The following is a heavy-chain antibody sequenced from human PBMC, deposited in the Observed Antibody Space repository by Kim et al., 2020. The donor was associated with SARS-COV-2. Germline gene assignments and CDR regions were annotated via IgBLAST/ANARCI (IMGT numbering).Heavy chain of an antibody. Sequence: VQGRFTISRANSKNTVFLQMTSLTAEDTAVYYCAKPGNSNYVAWYVDLWGRGTLVTVSS. CDR3: AKPGNSNYVAWYVDL. D-gene: IGHD4-4*01. J-gene: IGHJ2*01. V-gene: IGHV3-23*01.